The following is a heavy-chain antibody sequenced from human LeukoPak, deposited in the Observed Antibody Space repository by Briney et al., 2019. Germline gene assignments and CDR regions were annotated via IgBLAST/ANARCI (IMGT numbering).Heavy chain of an antibody. J-gene: IGHJ4*02. CDR3: ARVGGSWELLL. CDR1: VFTFANYW. D-gene: IGHD2-15*01. CDR2: IRQDGSEK. Sequence: GGSLRLSCAASVFTFANYWMSWVRQAPGKGLEWVANIRQDGSEKFYVDSVKGRFTISRDNDKSSLYLQMNSLRGEDTAVYFCARVGGSWELLLWGQGTLVTVS. V-gene: IGHV3-7*01.